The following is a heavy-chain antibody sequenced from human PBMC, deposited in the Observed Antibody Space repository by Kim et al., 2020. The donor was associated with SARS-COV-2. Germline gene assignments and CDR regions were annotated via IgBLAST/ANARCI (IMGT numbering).Heavy chain of an antibody. D-gene: IGHD4-17*01. J-gene: IGHJ6*02. CDR2: ISYDGSNK. Sequence: GGSLRLSCAASGFTFSSYGMHWVRQAPGKGLEWVAVISYDGSNKYYADSVKGRYTISKDNSKNTLYLQMNSLRAEDSAVYSCATVPYGDYVTLDYYYGMDVWGQGTTVTVSS. CDR3: ATVPYGDYVTLDYYYGMDV. CDR1: GFTFSSYG. V-gene: IGHV3-33*05.